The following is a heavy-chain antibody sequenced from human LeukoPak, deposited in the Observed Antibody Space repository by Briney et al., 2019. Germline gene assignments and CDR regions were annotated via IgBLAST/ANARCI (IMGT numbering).Heavy chain of an antibody. Sequence: GGSLRLSCAASGFTFSNFWMSWVRQAPGKGLEWVANIKQDGSETYYADSVKGRFTISRDNAKNSLYLQMNSLRVEDTAVYYCARDSPHCTNGVCHFDYWGQGTLVTVSS. V-gene: IGHV3-7*01. D-gene: IGHD2-8*01. CDR1: GFTFSNFW. J-gene: IGHJ4*02. CDR2: IKQDGSET. CDR3: ARDSPHCTNGVCHFDY.